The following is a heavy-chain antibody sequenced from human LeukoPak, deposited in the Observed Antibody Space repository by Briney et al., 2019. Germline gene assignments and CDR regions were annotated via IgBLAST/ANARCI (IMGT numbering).Heavy chain of an antibody. V-gene: IGHV3-7*01. J-gene: IGHJ4*02. Sequence: PGGSLRLSCAASGFTFSNYWMSWVRQAPGKGLEWAANIRQDGSVQNYVDSVKGRFTISRDNPKNSVYLQMSSLRAEDTAVYYCLVTTRGRGFDYWGQGTLDTVSS. CDR2: IRQDGSVQ. CDR1: GFTFSNYW. D-gene: IGHD1/OR15-1a*01. CDR3: LVTTRGRGFDY.